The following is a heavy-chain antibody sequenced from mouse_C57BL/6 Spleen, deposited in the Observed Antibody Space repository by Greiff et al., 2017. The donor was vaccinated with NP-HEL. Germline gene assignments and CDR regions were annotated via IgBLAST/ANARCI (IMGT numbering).Heavy chain of an antibody. J-gene: IGHJ1*03. CDR1: GYSFTDYN. CDR3: ARCPYYASSWYFDV. Sequence: EVQLQQSGPELVKPGASVKISCKASGYSFTDYNMNWVKQSNGKSLERIGVINPNYGTTSYNQKFKGKATLTVDQSSSTAYMQLNRLTSEDSAVYYCARCPYYASSWYFDVWGTGTTVTVAS. D-gene: IGHD2-10*01. CDR2: INPNYGTT. V-gene: IGHV1-39*01.